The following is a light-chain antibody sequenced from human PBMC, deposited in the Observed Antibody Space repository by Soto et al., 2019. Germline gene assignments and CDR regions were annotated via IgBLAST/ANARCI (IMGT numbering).Light chain of an antibody. CDR3: QQYNSYPWT. CDR1: HSISSW. CDR2: KAS. J-gene: IGKJ1*01. Sequence: DIQMTQSPSTLSASVGDRVTITCRASHSISSWLAWYQQKPGKAPKLLIYKASSLESVVPSRFSGSGSGTEFTLTISSLKPDDFATYYCQQYNSYPWTFGQGTKVEIK. V-gene: IGKV1-5*03.